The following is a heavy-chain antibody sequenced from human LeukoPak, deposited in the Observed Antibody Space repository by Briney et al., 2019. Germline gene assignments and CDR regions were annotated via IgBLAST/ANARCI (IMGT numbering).Heavy chain of an antibody. CDR2: IRYDGSNK. V-gene: IGHV3-30*02. Sequence: GGSLRLSCAASGFTFSSYGMHWVRQAPGKGLEWVAFIRYDGSNKYYADSVKGRFTISRDNSKNTLYLQMNSLRAEDTAVYYCAKSEVLRFLELNYWGQGTLVTVSS. J-gene: IGHJ4*02. CDR3: AKSEVLRFLELNY. D-gene: IGHD3-3*01. CDR1: GFTFSSYG.